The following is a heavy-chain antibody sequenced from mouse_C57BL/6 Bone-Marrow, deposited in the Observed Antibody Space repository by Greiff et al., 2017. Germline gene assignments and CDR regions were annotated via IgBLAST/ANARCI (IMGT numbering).Heavy chain of an antibody. CDR2: INSAGGST. Sequence: VKLMESGGGLVQPGESLKLSCESNEYEFPSHDMSWVRKTPEKRLELVAAINSAGGSTYSPDTMARLFIISSDDTKQTLYLQMRSLRSEDTALYDCARGVWLRRAYWGQGTTLTVSS. CDR1: EYEFPSHD. V-gene: IGHV5-2*01. J-gene: IGHJ2*01. D-gene: IGHD2-2*01. CDR3: ARGVWLRRAY.